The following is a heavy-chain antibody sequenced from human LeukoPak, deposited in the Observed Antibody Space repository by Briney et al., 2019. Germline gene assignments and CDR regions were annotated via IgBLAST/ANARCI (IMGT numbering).Heavy chain of an antibody. CDR2: IYYSGST. CDR1: GGSFSTSY. V-gene: IGHV4-59*01. CDR3: ARGAQYCSDGSCYSYAFDI. J-gene: IGHJ3*02. Sequence: SETLSLTCTVSGGSFSTSYWSWIRQPPGKGLEWIWYIYYSGSTTYNPSLKSRVTISVDTSKNQFSLKLSSVTAADTAVYYCARGAQYCSDGSCYSYAFDIWGQGTMVTVPS. D-gene: IGHD2-15*01.